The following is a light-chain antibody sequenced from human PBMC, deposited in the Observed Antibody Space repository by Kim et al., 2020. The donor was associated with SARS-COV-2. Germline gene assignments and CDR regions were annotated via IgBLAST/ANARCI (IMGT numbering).Light chain of an antibody. Sequence: SASVGDRVTIPCRASQTISNYLSWYQQKPGKAPKLLIYTAFTLQSGVPSRFSGSGSGTDFALTISSLQPEDFASYYCQQSSSPPYTFGQGTKLEI. CDR3: QQSSSPPYT. V-gene: IGKV1-39*01. J-gene: IGKJ2*01. CDR1: QTISNY. CDR2: TAF.